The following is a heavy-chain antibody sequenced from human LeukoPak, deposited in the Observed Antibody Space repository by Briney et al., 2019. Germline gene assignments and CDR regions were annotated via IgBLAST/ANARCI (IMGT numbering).Heavy chain of an antibody. CDR2: INTNTGNP. D-gene: IGHD3-3*01. J-gene: IGHJ6*03. CDR1: GYTFTGYY. Sequence: ASVKVSCRASGYTFTGYYMHWVRQAPGQGLEWMGWINTNTGNPTYAQGFTGRFVFSLDTSVSTAYLQISSLKAEDTAVYYCARDHSYYDFWSGYYWTPDYYYYMDVWGKGTTVTVSS. V-gene: IGHV7-4-1*02. CDR3: ARDHSYYDFWSGYYWTPDYYYYMDV.